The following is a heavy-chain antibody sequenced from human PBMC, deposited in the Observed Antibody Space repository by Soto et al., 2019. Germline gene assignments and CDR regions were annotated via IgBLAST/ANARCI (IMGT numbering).Heavy chain of an antibody. CDR2: INEDSTYI. D-gene: IGHD3-9*01. V-gene: IGHV3-21*02. Sequence: EVQLVESGGGLVKPGGSLRLSCTASGFAFNTYSMNWVRQAPGKGLEWVSSINEDSTYIYYADSLRGRITISRDNAKXXXXXXXXXLRPDDTAVYYCVRDLGRYFRSGYMDLWGDGATVTVSS. CDR3: VRDLGRYFRSGYMDL. J-gene: IGHJ6*03. CDR1: GFAFNTYS.